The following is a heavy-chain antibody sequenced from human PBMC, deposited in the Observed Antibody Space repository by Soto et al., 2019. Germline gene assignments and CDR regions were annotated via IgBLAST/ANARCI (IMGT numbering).Heavy chain of an antibody. V-gene: IGHV4-39*01. J-gene: IGHJ6*02. CDR2: IYYSGST. Sequence: ETLSLTCTVSRGSISSGTNYWAWIRQPPGKGLEWIANIYYSGSTFYNPSLKSRVTISLDTSKNQFSLKLSSVTAADTAVYYCARGEHGMDVWGQGTTVTVSS. CDR1: RGSISSGTNY. CDR3: ARGEHGMDV.